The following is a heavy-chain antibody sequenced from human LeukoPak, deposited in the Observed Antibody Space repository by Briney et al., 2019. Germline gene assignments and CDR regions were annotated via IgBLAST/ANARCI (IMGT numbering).Heavy chain of an antibody. D-gene: IGHD1-26*01. V-gene: IGHV4-34*01. CDR1: GGSFSGYY. CDR3: ARVGVGATFPQPGYFQH. CDR2: INHSGST. J-gene: IGHJ1*01. Sequence: PSETLSLTCAVYGGSFSGYYWSWIRQPPGKGLEWIGEINHSGSTNYNPSLKSRVTISVDTSKNQFSLKLSSVTAADTAVYYCARVGVGATFPQPGYFQHWGQGTLVTVSS.